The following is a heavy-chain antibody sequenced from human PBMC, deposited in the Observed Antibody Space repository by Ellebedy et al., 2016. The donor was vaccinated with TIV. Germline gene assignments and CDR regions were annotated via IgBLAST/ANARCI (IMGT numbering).Heavy chain of an antibody. CDR3: ARHGWVRGVYYFDY. Sequence: GESLKISCAASGFTFSSYGMHWVRQAPGKGLEWVAVIWYDGSNKYYADSVKGRFTISRDNSKNTLYLQMNSLRAEDTAVYYCARHGWVRGVYYFDYWGQGTLVTVSS. CDR2: IWYDGSNK. V-gene: IGHV3-33*01. CDR1: GFTFSSYG. D-gene: IGHD3-10*01. J-gene: IGHJ4*02.